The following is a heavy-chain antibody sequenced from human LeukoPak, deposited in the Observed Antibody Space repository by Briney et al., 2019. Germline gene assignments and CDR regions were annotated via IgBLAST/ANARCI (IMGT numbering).Heavy chain of an antibody. CDR2: VYYSGST. Sequence: SETLSLTCTVSGGSISSYYWSWIRQPPGKGLEWIGYVYYSGSTNYNPSLKSRVTISVDTSKNQFSLKLSSVTAADTAVYYCARDLYCTSVVCGDYWGQGILVTVSS. J-gene: IGHJ4*02. V-gene: IGHV4-59*01. CDR1: GGSISSYY. CDR3: ARDLYCTSVVCGDY. D-gene: IGHD2-8*01.